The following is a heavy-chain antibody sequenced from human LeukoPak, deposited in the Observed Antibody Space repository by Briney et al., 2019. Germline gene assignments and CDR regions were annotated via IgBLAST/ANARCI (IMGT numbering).Heavy chain of an antibody. V-gene: IGHV4-59*12. CDR1: GGSISSYC. CDR2: IHYSGST. Sequence: SETLSLTCTVSGGSISSYCWSWIRQPPGKGLEWIGYIHYSGSTNYNPSLKSRVTISVDTSKNQLSLKLSSVTAADTAVYYCARDSDYDKFDYWGQGTLVTVSS. J-gene: IGHJ4*02. D-gene: IGHD5-12*01. CDR3: ARDSDYDKFDY.